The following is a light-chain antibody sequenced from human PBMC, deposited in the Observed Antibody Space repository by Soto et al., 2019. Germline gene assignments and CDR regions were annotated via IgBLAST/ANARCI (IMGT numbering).Light chain of an antibody. J-gene: IGKJ5*01. CDR3: QEYDGAPPIT. CDR2: DAS. V-gene: IGKV3-20*01. CDR1: QSVSSNH. Sequence: EIVLTQSPGTLSLSPGERATLSCRASQSVSSNHLAWYQQKPGQAPTLLIFDASSRASGTPERFSGSGSGTDFTLTISRLEPEDFAVYYCQEYDGAPPITFGLGTRLEIK.